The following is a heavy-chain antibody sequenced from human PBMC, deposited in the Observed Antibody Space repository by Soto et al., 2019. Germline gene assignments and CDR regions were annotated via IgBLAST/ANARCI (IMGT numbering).Heavy chain of an antibody. CDR2: ISYDGSTE. D-gene: IGHD3-3*01. CDR3: TEDDGCNESTYYHDFGMDV. Sequence: GGSLRLSCAASGFTFSGYYMHWVRQAPGKGLEWVAVISYDGSTEYYADSVKGRFTISRDNSANRLFLQMNSLRPEDTAVYYCTEDDGCNESTYYHDFGMDVWGQGTTVTVSS. V-gene: IGHV3-30*18. J-gene: IGHJ6*02. CDR1: GFTFSGYY.